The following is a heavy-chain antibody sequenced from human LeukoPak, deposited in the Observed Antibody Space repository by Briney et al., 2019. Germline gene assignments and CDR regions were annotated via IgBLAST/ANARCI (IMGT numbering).Heavy chain of an antibody. Sequence: SVKVSCKASGGTFSSYAITWVRQASGQGLEWIGIANYAQKFQGRVTITADKSTSTAYMELSSLRSEDTAVYYCARAQTTLQQLAYFDYWGQGTLVTVSS. J-gene: IGHJ4*02. CDR2: GIA. D-gene: IGHD6-13*01. CDR1: GGTFSSYA. V-gene: IGHV1-69*10. CDR3: ARAQTTLQQLAYFDY.